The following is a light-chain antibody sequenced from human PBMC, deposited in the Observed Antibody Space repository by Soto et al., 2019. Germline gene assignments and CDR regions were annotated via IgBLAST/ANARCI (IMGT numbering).Light chain of an antibody. CDR3: KQYGTSPST. Sequence: IVLTQSPGTLSLSPGARDPLSCRASKNIFSNYLTWSQQNPGQAPRRLIFSASIRATGIPDRFSGSGSGTDFTLTISRLEPEDFAVYYCKQYGTSPSTFGQGTKVDIK. J-gene: IGKJ1*01. CDR2: SAS. CDR1: KNIFSNY. V-gene: IGKV3-20*01.